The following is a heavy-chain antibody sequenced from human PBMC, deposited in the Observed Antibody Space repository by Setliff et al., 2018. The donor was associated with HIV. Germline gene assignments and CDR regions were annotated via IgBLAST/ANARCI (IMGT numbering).Heavy chain of an antibody. V-gene: IGHV3-15*01. CDR1: GFTFTNAW. CDR2: IKHKTDGGTT. J-gene: IGHJ4*02. Sequence: GGSLRLSCAASGFTFTNAWMSWVRQAPGKGLEWVGRIKHKTDGGTTDYAAPVKGRFTISRDDSKNTLYLQMNSLQIEDTAVYYCTTDIWVATASDYWGQGTLVTVSS. CDR3: TTDIWVATASDY. D-gene: IGHD5-12*01.